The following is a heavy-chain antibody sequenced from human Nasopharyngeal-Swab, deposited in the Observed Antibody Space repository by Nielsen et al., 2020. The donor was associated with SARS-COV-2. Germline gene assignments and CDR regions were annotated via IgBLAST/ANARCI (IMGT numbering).Heavy chain of an antibody. CDR2: ISGSGGST. J-gene: IGHJ4*02. V-gene: IGHV3-23*01. D-gene: IGHD3-3*01. CDR3: AKGTVLEWLLLDY. CDR1: GFTFSSYA. Sequence: GGSLRLSCAASGFTFSSYAMSWVRQAPGKGLGWVSAISGSGGSTYYADSVKGRFTISRDNSKNTLYLQMNSLRAEDTAVYYCAKGTVLEWLLLDYWGQGTLVTVSS.